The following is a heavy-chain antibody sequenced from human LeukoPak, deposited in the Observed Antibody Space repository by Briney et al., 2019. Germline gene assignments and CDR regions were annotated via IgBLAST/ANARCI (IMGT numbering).Heavy chain of an antibody. Sequence: SQTLSLTCTVSGGSITSGSYYWSWVRQPAGKGLEWIGRIYFSGSTTYNPSLESRVTMSVDTSKNQISLRLDSATAADTAVYYCVREHPDKTYYYFMDVWGNGTTVTVSS. CDR2: IYFSGST. V-gene: IGHV4-61*02. J-gene: IGHJ6*03. CDR3: VREHPDKTYYYFMDV. CDR1: GGSITSGSYY.